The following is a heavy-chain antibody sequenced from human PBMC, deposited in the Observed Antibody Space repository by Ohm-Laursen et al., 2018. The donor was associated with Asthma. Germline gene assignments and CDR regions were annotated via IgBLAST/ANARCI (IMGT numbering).Heavy chain of an antibody. V-gene: IGHV3-33*01. Sequence: SLRLSCAASGFIFSNYGMHWVRQAPGKGLEWVAVIWYDGSNKYYGDSVKGRFTISRDNSKNTVYLQMNSLRAEDTAVYYCARDSIAVAGNYGMDVWGQGTTVTVSS. CDR3: ARDSIAVAGNYGMDV. CDR2: IWYDGSNK. D-gene: IGHD6-19*01. J-gene: IGHJ6*02. CDR1: GFIFSNYG.